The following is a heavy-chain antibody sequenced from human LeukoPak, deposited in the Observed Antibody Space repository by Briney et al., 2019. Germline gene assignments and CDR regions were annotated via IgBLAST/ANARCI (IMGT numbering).Heavy chain of an antibody. J-gene: IGHJ4*02. Sequence: GRSLRLSCAASGFTFSSYAMHWVRQAPGKGLEWVAVISYDGSNKYYADSVKGRFTISRDNSKNTLYLQMNSLRAEDTAVYYCARDSSDYGLYYFDYWGQGTLVTASS. CDR3: ARDSSDYGLYYFDY. V-gene: IGHV3-30*04. D-gene: IGHD4-17*01. CDR2: ISYDGSNK. CDR1: GFTFSSYA.